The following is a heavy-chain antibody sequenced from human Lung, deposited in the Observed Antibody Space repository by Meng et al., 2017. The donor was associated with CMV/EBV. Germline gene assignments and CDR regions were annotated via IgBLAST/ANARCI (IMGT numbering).Heavy chain of an antibody. Sequence: SVXVSXXASGYTFTGYFMHWVRQAPGQGLEWMGWINPNSGGTNYAQKFQGRVIMTWDTSISSAYMQLSRLTYNDTAVFYCARGGLSTALPEAPSSSSIDNWGQGXLVTVSS. CDR3: ARGGLSTALPEAPSSSSIDN. CDR1: GYTFTGYF. CDR2: INPNSGGT. J-gene: IGHJ4*02. V-gene: IGHV1-2*02. D-gene: IGHD2/OR15-2a*01.